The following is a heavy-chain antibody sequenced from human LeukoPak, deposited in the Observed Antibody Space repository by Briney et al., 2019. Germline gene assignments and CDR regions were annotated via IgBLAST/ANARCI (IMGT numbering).Heavy chain of an antibody. D-gene: IGHD1-14*01. V-gene: IGHV4-30-2*01. CDR2: IYHSGST. CDR3: ARVRLGRTYYFDY. J-gene: IGHJ4*02. CDR1: GGSISSGGYS. Sequence: SETLSLTCAVSGGSISSGGYSWSWIRQPPGKGLEWIGYIYHSGSTCYNPSLKSRVTISVDRSKNQFSLKLSSVTAADTAVYYCARVRLGRTYYFDYWGQGTLVTVSS.